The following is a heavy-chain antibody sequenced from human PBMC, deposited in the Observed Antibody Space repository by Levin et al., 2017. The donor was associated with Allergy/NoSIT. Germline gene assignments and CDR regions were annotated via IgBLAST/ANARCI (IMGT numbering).Heavy chain of an antibody. D-gene: IGHD1-1*01. CDR3: ARVDAGNWNYVDY. Sequence: GGSLRLSCAASGFTFSSYAMHWVRQAPGKGLEWVAVISYDGSNKYYADSVKGRFTISRDNSKNTVYLQMNSLRAEDTAVYYCARVDAGNWNYVDYWGQGTLVTVSS. V-gene: IGHV3-30*04. CDR2: ISYDGSNK. J-gene: IGHJ4*02. CDR1: GFTFSSYA.